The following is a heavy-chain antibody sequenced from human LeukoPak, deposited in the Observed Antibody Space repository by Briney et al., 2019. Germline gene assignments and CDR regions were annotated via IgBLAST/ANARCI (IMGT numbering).Heavy chain of an antibody. CDR1: GGSISSSSYY. CDR2: FYYSGST. V-gene: IGHV4-39*01. Sequence: PSETLSLTCSVSGGSISSSSYYWGWIRQPPGKGLEWIGSFYYSGSTYYNPSLKGRVTISVDTSKNEFSLKLRSVTAADTAAYYCARQTTVTSFDYWGQGTLVTVSS. CDR3: ARQTTVTSFDY. J-gene: IGHJ4*02. D-gene: IGHD4-11*01.